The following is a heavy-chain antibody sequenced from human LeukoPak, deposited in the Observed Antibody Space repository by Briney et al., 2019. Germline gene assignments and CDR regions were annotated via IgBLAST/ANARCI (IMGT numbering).Heavy chain of an antibody. CDR3: ARSTTSYCSSTSGDH. J-gene: IGHJ1*01. CDR2: VSGGGETT. CDR1: GFTFSSNA. D-gene: IGHD2-2*01. V-gene: IGHV3-23*01. Sequence: GGSLRLSCAATGFTFSSNAMSWVRQAPGKGLEWVSAVSGGGETTYYADSVKGRFTIFRDNSKYTLYLQMNSLRAEDTAVYYCARSTTSYCSSTSGDHWGQGTLVTVSS.